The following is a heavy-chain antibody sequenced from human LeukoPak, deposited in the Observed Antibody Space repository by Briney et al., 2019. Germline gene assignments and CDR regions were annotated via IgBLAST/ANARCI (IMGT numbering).Heavy chain of an antibody. CDR2: IYHSGST. CDR3: ARGAMFGGVIDY. V-gene: IGHV4-30-2*01. CDR1: GGSISSGGYY. J-gene: IGHJ4*02. D-gene: IGHD3-16*01. Sequence: PSETLSLTCTVSGGSISSGGYYWSWIRQPPGKGLEWIGYIYHSGSTYYNPSLKSRVTISVDRSKNQFSLKLSSVTAADTAVYYCARGAMFGGVIDYWGQGTLVTVSS.